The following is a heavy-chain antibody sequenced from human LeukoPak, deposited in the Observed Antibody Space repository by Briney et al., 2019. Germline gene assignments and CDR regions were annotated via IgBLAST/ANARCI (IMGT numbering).Heavy chain of an antibody. CDR3: AAGEGGVVVAAHYYYYYGMDV. CDR1: GYTFTSNY. Sequence: RASVKVSCKASGYTFTSNYIHWVRQAPGQGLEWMGMIYPRDGSTSYAQKFQGRVTVTRDMSTSTAYMELSSLRSEDTAVYYCAAGEGGVVVAAHYYYYYGMDVWGQGTTVTVSS. CDR2: IYPRDGST. D-gene: IGHD2-15*01. V-gene: IGHV1-46*01. J-gene: IGHJ6*02.